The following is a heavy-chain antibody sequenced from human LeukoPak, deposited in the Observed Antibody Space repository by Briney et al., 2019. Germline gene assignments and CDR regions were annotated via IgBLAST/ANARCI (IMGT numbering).Heavy chain of an antibody. V-gene: IGHV3-7*01. CDR3: TRDSSGYQ. CDR2: IKEDGSEK. CDR1: GFTFSTYW. D-gene: IGHD3-22*01. Sequence: GGSLRLSCAASGFTFSTYWMSWVRQAPGKGLEWVANIKEDGSEKYYGDSVKGRFTISRDNAKNSLYLQMNSLRAEDTAVYYCTRDSSGYQWGQGTLVTVSS. J-gene: IGHJ4*02.